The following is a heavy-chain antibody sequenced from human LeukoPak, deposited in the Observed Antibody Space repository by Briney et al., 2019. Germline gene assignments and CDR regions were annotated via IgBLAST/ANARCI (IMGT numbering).Heavy chain of an antibody. J-gene: IGHJ3*02. D-gene: IGHD3-22*01. CDR1: GDSVSSNSAA. Sequence: PSQTLSLTCAISGDSVSSNSAAWNWIRQSPSRGLEWLGRTYYRSKWYNDYAVSVKSRITINPDTSKNQFSLQLNSVTPEDTAVYYCARDLFGGYYYDSSGYTDDAFDIWGQGTMVTVSS. CDR3: ARDLFGGYYYDSSGYTDDAFDI. V-gene: IGHV6-1*01. CDR2: TYYRSKWYN.